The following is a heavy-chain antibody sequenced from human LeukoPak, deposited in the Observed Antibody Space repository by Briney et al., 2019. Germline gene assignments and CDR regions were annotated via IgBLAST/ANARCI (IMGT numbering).Heavy chain of an antibody. CDR2: ITGSGDYT. Sequence: EGSLRLSCAGSEFTFSNYAMSWVRQAPGKGLEWVSAITGSGDYTNYADSVKGRFTISRDNSKNTLYLQMNSLRAEDTAVYYCAKRQYISSGDFDYWGQGTLVTVSS. CDR3: AKRQYISSGDFDY. J-gene: IGHJ4*02. V-gene: IGHV3-23*01. CDR1: EFTFSNYA. D-gene: IGHD6-13*01.